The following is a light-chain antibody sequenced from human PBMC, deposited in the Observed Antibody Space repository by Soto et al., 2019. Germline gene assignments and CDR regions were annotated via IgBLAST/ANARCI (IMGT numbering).Light chain of an antibody. CDR2: GAS. V-gene: IGKV3-20*01. CDR1: QSVVGDC. CDR3: QQCGSARRT. Sequence: EIVLSQSPGTLSLSPGERATLSCKASQSVVGDCLAWYRQRPGQAPRLLIYGASTRATGTPDRISGSGSGTDFTLSISSLEPEDFAVYYCQQCGSARRTFGQGTRVEVK. J-gene: IGKJ1*01.